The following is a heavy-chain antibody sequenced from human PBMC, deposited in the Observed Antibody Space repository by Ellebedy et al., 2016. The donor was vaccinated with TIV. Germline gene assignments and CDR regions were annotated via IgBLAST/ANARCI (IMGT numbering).Heavy chain of an antibody. J-gene: IGHJ3*02. Sequence: MPGGSLRLSCTVSGGSISSYYWSWIRQSPGKGLEWIGYIYYSGSTNCNPSLKSRVTISVGTSKNQFSLKLNSVTAADTAVYYCARVVWQQPVSYALDIWGQGTMVTVSS. CDR3: ARVVWQQPVSYALDI. CDR2: IYYSGST. V-gene: IGHV4-59*01. D-gene: IGHD6-13*01. CDR1: GGSISSYY.